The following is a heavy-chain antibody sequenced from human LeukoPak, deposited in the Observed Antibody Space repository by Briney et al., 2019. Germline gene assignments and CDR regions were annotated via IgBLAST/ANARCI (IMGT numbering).Heavy chain of an antibody. CDR2: LHSAGVT. V-gene: IGHV3-53*04. CDR1: GLTVSSNY. D-gene: IGHD3-22*01. Sequence: PGGSLRLSCAASGLTVSSNYITWVRQAPGKGLEWVSVLHSAGVTYYADSVKGRFTISRHISKNTVYLQMNSLRAEDTAVYYCAREGYDSSGYPRLLDYWGQGTLVTVSS. J-gene: IGHJ4*02. CDR3: AREGYDSSGYPRLLDY.